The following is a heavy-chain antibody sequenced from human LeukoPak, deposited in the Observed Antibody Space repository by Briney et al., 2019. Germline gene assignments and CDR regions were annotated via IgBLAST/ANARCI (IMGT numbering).Heavy chain of an antibody. CDR1: GGSISSSSYY. CDR3: ARGLLAAAGICRDSGGIFDY. J-gene: IGHJ4*02. Sequence: SETLSLTCTVSGGSISSSSYYWGWIRQPPGKGLEWIGSIYYSGSTYYNPSLKSRVTISVDTSKNQFSLKLSSVTAADTAVYYCARGLLAAAGICRDSGGIFDYWGQGTLVTVSS. D-gene: IGHD6-13*01. CDR2: IYYSGST. V-gene: IGHV4-39*07.